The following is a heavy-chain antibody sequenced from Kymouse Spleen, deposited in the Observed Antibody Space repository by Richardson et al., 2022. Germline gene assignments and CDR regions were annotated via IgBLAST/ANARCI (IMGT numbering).Heavy chain of an antibody. CDR1: GFTFDDYA. D-gene: IGHD6-13*01. CDR3: AKDILSYSSSLYYGMDV. J-gene: IGHJ6*02. CDR2: ISWNSGSI. Sequence: EVQLVESGGGLVQPGRSLRLSCAASGFTFDDYAMHWVRQAPGKGLEWVSGISWNSGSIGYADSVKGRFTISRDNAKNSLYLQMNSLRAEDTALYYCAKDILSYSSSLYYGMDVWGQGTTVTVSS. V-gene: IGHV3-9*01.